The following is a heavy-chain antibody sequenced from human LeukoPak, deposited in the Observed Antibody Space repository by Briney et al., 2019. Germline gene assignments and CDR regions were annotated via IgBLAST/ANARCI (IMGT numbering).Heavy chain of an antibody. V-gene: IGHV4-34*01. CDR2: INHSGST. CDR1: GGSFSGYY. D-gene: IGHD2-2*01. CDR3: ARGSLGYCSRTSCYFDY. Sequence: SETLSLTCAVYGGSFSGYYWSWIRQPPGKGLEWIGEINHSGSTNYNPSLKSRVTISVDTSKNQFSLKLSSVTAADTAVYYCARGSLGYCSRTSCYFDYWGQGTLVTVSS. J-gene: IGHJ4*02.